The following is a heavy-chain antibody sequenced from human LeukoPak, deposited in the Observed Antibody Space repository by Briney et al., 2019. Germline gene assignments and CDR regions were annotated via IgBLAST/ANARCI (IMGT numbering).Heavy chain of an antibody. J-gene: IGHJ6*03. CDR1: GYTFTSSD. CDR2: MNPNSGNT. CDR3: AREGEYYYYMDV. V-gene: IGHV1-8*01. Sequence: ASVKVSCKASGYTFTSSDISWVRQATGQGLEWMGYMNPNSGNTGYAQKFQGRVTMTRDTSISTAYMELSSLRSEDTAVYYCAREGEYYYYMDVWGRGTTVTVSS.